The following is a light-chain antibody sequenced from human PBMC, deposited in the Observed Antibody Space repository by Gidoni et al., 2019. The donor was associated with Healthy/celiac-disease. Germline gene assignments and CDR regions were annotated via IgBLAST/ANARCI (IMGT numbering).Light chain of an antibody. J-gene: IGKJ2*01. CDR1: QSVLYSSNNKNY. CDR3: QQYYSTPPHT. V-gene: IGKV4-1*01. Sequence: DIVMTQSPDSLAVSLGERVTINCKSSQSVLYSSNNKNYLAGYQQKPGQPPKLLIYWASTRESGVPERFRGSGSGTDFTFTINRLQAEDVAVYYCQQYYSTPPHTFGQGTKLEIK. CDR2: WAS.